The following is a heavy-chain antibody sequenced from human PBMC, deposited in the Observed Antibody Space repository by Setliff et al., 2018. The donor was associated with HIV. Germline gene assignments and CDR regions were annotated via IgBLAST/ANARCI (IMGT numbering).Heavy chain of an antibody. CDR2: MNPNSGNT. CDR3: ARGLRQNRSNSDVFDV. V-gene: IGHV1-8*02. J-gene: IGHJ3*01. CDR1: GYTFTTYD. Sequence: ASVKVSCKASGYTFTTYDINWVRQATGQGLEWMGWMNPNSGNTGYAERFQGRATMTRDTSISTVYMELTSLRSEDMAVYYCARGLRQNRSNSDVFDVWGQGTVVTVS. D-gene: IGHD4-4*01.